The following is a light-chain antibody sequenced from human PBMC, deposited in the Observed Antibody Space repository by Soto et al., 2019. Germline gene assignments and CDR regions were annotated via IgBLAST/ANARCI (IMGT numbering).Light chain of an antibody. CDR2: DIN. CDR3: MLSYSGPSI. Sequence: QAVVTQEPSLTVSPGGTVTLTCGSSTGTVTSGHYPYWFQVKPGQAPRTLLYDINNKHSWTPARFSGSLLGGKAALTLSGAQPEDEADYYCMLSYSGPSIFGGGIQLTVL. CDR1: TGTVTSGHY. J-gene: IGLJ7*01. V-gene: IGLV7-46*01.